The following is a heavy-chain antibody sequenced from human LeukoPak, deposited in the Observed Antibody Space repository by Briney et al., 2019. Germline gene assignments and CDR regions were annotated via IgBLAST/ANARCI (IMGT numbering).Heavy chain of an antibody. J-gene: IGHJ4*02. CDR2: ISSSSSYI. D-gene: IGHD2-2*03. CDR3: ASGYCSSTSCLG. V-gene: IGHV3-21*01. CDR1: GFTLSSYS. Sequence: GGSLRLSCAASGFTLSSYSMNWVRQAPGKGLEWVSSISSSSSYIYYADSVKGRFTISRDNAKNSLYLQMNSLRAEDTAVYYCASGYCSSTSCLGWGQGTLVTVSS.